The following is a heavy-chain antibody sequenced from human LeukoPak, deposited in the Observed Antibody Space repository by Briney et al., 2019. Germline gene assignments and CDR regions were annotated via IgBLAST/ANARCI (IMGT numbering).Heavy chain of an antibody. CDR2: IKQDGSEK. Sequence: GGSLRLSCAASGFTFSSYWMSWVRQAPGKGLEWVANIKQDGSEKYYVDSVKGRFTISRDNAKNSLYLQMNSLRAEDTAVYYCARADSSGWYVSAFDIWGQGTMVTVSS. D-gene: IGHD6-19*01. CDR1: GFTFSSYW. V-gene: IGHV3-7*01. J-gene: IGHJ3*02. CDR3: ARADSSGWYVSAFDI.